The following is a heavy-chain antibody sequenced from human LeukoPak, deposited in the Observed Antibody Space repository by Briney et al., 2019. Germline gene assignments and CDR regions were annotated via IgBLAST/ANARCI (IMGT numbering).Heavy chain of an antibody. V-gene: IGHV3-30*01. J-gene: IGHJ3*02. CDR3: ARESRYDSSDYNPDGGAFDI. CDR2: ISYDGSNK. Sequence: GGSLRLSCAASGFTFSSYAMHWVRQAPGKGLEWVAVISYDGSNKYYADSVKGRFTISRDNSKNTLYLQMNSLRAEDTAVYYCARESRYDSSDYNPDGGAFDIWGQGTMVTVSS. D-gene: IGHD3-22*01. CDR1: GFTFSSYA.